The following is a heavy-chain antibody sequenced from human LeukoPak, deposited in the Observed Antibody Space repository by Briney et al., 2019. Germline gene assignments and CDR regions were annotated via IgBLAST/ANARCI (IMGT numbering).Heavy chain of an antibody. J-gene: IGHJ4*02. D-gene: IGHD5-18*01. Sequence: ASVTVSCKASGYTFTGYYMHWVRQAPGQGLEWMGWINPNSGGTNYAQKFQGRVTMTRDTSISTAYMELSRLRSDDTAVYYCARDRRIQLWSPPDYWGQGTLVSVSS. CDR3: ARDRRIQLWSPPDY. V-gene: IGHV1-2*02. CDR2: INPNSGGT. CDR1: GYTFTGYY.